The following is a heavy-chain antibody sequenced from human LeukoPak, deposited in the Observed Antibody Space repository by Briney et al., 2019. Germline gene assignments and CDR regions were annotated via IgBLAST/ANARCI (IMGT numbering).Heavy chain of an antibody. CDR1: GFRFSSSA. J-gene: IGHJ5*02. D-gene: IGHD6-13*01. CDR3: AKEGSSWYNWFDP. CDR2: IGGNSRT. Sequence: PGGSLRLSCAVPGFRFSSSAMSWVRQAPGKGLEWVSGIGGNSRTHYADSVKGRFTISRDTSKNLLYLQMNNLRAEDTAVYYCAKEGSSWYNWFDPWGQGTLVTVSS. V-gene: IGHV3-23*01.